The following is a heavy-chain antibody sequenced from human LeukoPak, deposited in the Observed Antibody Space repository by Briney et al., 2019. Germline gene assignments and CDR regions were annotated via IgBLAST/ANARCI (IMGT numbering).Heavy chain of an antibody. V-gene: IGHV3-30*04. D-gene: IGHD2-15*01. J-gene: IGHJ4*02. CDR3: AKLLPHGLFDY. Sequence: GGSLRLSCAASGFTFSSYAMHWVRQAPGKGLEWVAVISYDGSNKYYADSVKGRFTISRDNSKNTLYLQMNSLRAEDTAAYYCAKLLPHGLFDYWGQGTLVTVSS. CDR2: ISYDGSNK. CDR1: GFTFSSYA.